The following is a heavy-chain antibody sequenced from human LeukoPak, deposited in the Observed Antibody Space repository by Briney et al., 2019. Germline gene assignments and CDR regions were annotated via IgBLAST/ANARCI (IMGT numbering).Heavy chain of an antibody. V-gene: IGHV4-61*01. CDR1: RYSISSGYY. CDR3: ARAQKNYYYYYGMDV. J-gene: IGHJ6*02. Sequence: SETLSLTCTVSRYSISSGYYWGWIRPPPGKGLEWIGYIYYSGSTNYNPSLKSRVTISVDTSKNQFSLKLSSVTAADTAVYYCARAQKNYYYYYGMDVWGQGTTVTVSS. CDR2: IYYSGST.